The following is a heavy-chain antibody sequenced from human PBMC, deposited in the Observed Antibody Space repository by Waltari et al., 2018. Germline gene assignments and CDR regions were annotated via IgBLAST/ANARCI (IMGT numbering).Heavy chain of an antibody. CDR3: ARDLRAYYDSSGRGVY. V-gene: IGHV1-18*01. J-gene: IGHJ4*02. CDR1: TYTFTTSG. CDR2: IRPYKGKT. Sequence: QVRLVQSGPTVKKPGASMKVACKASTYTFTTSGLTWVRQAPGQGLEWVGWIRPYKGKTYYAQNLQDRLTGTSDTSTTTAYLELRSLRPDDTAVYFGARDLRAYYDSSGRGVYWGQGTLVAVSS. D-gene: IGHD3-22*01.